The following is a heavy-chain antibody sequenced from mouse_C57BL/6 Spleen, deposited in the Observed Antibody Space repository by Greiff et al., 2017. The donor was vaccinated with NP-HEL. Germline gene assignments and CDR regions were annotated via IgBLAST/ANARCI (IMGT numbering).Heavy chain of an antibody. CDR3: ARGGSWFAY. Sequence: VQLQQSGAELVKPGASVKLSCKASGYTFTSYWMQWVKQRPGQGLEWIGEIDPSDSYTNYNQKFKGKATLTVDTSSSTAYMQLSSLTSEDSAVYYCARGGSWFAYWGQGTLVTVSA. CDR1: GYTFTSYW. CDR2: IDPSDSYT. J-gene: IGHJ3*01. V-gene: IGHV1-50*01.